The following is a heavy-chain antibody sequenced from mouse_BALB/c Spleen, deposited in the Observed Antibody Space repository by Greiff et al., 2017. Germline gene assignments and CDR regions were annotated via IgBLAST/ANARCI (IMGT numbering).Heavy chain of an antibody. CDR1: GYSITSDYA. J-gene: IGHJ4*01. CDR2: ISYSGST. Sequence: EVQGVESGPGLVKPSQSLSLTCTVTGYSITSDYAWNWIRQFPGNKLEWMGYISYSGSTSYNPSLKSRISITRDTSKNQFFLQLNSVTTEDTATYYCARDRYEAMDDWGQGTSVTVSS. V-gene: IGHV3-2*02. CDR3: ARDRYEAMDD. D-gene: IGHD2-14*01.